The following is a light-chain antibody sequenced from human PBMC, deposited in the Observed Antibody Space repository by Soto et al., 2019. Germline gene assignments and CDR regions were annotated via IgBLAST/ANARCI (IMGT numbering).Light chain of an antibody. CDR1: QSVSSN. Sequence: EIVMTQSPATLSVSPGERATLSCRASQSVSSNLAWYQQKRCQAPRLLIYGASTRATGIPARFIGSGSETEFTLTIGSLHSEDFSVYHCQHYNNWPPWTFGQGTNVLIK. CDR3: QHYNNWPPWT. J-gene: IGKJ1*01. V-gene: IGKV3-15*01. CDR2: GAS.